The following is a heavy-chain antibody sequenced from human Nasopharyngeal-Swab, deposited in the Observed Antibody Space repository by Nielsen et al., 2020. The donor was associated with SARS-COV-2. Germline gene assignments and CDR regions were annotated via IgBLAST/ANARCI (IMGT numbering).Heavy chain of an antibody. J-gene: IGHJ3*02. D-gene: IGHD1-26*01. Sequence: GESLKISCTTSGFTFGDYAMSWFRQAPGKGLEWVGFIRSQIYSGAPEYAASVKGRFTISRDGAESIAFLQMNSLETEDTGVYYCARSVGSFYGQGAFDIWGQGTMVTVSS. CDR1: GFTFGDYA. CDR3: ARSVGSFYGQGAFDI. V-gene: IGHV3-49*01. CDR2: IRSQIYSGAP.